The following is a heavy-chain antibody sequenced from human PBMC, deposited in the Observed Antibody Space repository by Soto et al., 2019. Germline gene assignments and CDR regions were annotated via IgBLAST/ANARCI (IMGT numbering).Heavy chain of an antibody. Sequence: QPGGSLRLSCTSSVFTFGDYAMSWVRQAPGKGLEWVGFIRSKAYGGTTDYAASVKGRFTISRDDSKSIAYLQMNSLKTEDTAVYYCTRVRPHYYDSSGYYHYDAFDIWGKGTMVTVSS. D-gene: IGHD3-22*01. J-gene: IGHJ3*02. CDR3: TRVRPHYYDSSGYYHYDAFDI. CDR2: IRSKAYGGTT. CDR1: VFTFGDYA. V-gene: IGHV3-49*04.